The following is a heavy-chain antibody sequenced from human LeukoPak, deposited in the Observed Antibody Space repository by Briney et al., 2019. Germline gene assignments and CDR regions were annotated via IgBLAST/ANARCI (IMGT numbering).Heavy chain of an antibody. V-gene: IGHV3-74*01. J-gene: IGHJ5*02. Sequence: GGSLRLSCAASGFTFSNYWMHWVRQAPGKGLVWVSRINSAGSSTSYADSVKGRFTISRDNAQNTLYLQMNSLRAEDTAVYYCARGGGIAAALNRFEPWGQGTLVTVSS. CDR1: GFTFSNYW. D-gene: IGHD6-13*01. CDR2: INSAGSST. CDR3: ARGGGIAAALNRFEP.